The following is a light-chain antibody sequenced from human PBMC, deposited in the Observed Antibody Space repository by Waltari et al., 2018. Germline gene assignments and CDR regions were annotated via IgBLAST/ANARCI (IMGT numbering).Light chain of an antibody. J-gene: IGKJ1*01. CDR3: MQGTHRPWT. V-gene: IGKV2-30*01. CDR1: QRLVSSDGNTY. CDR2: KVS. Sequence: DVVMTPSPLSLSVTPGPPASISCRSRQRLVSSDGNTYFNWFQQRPGQSPRRLLYKVSNRDSGVPDRFSGSGSGTDFTLRISRVEAEDVGVYYCMQGTHRPWTFGQGTKVEIK.